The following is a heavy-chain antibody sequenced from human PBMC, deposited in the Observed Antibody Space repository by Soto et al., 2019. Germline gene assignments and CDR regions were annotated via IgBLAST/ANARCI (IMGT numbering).Heavy chain of an antibody. D-gene: IGHD2-21*02. V-gene: IGHV3-48*03. Sequence: PGGSLRLSCAASGFTFSSYEMNWVRQAPGKGLEWVSYISSSGSTIYYADSVKGRFTISRDNAKNSLYLQMNSLRAGDTAVYYCARGVVTRRAAFDIWGQGTMVTVSS. CDR2: ISSSGSTI. CDR3: ARGVVTRRAAFDI. CDR1: GFTFSSYE. J-gene: IGHJ3*02.